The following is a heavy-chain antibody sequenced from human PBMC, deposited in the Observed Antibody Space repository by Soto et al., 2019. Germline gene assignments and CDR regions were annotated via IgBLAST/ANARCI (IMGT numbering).Heavy chain of an antibody. J-gene: IGHJ6*02. CDR1: GGSFSGYH. CDR3: ARVLYGSGSYYNWYYYGMDV. Sequence: QVQLQQWGAGLLKPSETLSLTCAVYGGSFSGYHWSWIRQPPGKGLEWIGEINQSGSTNYNPSLKSGVTIAVDAAKNQLSLKLSSVTAADTAVYYCARVLYGSGSYYNWYYYGMDVWGQGTTVTVSS. V-gene: IGHV4-34*01. CDR2: INQSGST. D-gene: IGHD3-10*01.